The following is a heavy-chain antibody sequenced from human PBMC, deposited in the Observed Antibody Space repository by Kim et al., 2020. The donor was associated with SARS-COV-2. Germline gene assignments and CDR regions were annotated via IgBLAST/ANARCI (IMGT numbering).Heavy chain of an antibody. D-gene: IGHD6-13*01. CDR2: FDPEDGET. J-gene: IGHJ6*02. Sequence: ASVKVSCKVSGYTLTELSMHWVRQAPGKGLEWMGGFDPEDGETIYAQKFQGRVTMTEDTSTDTAYMELSSLRSEDTAVYYCATDSPRGTSWYAVAYYYYGMDVWGQGTTVTVSS. CDR3: ATDSPRGTSWYAVAYYYYGMDV. CDR1: GYTLTELS. V-gene: IGHV1-24*01.